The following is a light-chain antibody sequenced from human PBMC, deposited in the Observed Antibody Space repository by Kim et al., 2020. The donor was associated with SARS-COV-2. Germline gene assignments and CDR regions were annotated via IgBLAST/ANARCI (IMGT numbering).Light chain of an antibody. CDR1: QSVSSN. J-gene: IGKJ2*01. V-gene: IGKV3-15*01. CDR2: GAS. Sequence: EIVMTQSPATLSVSPGERATLTCRASQSVSSNLAWYQQKPGQAPRLLIYGASTRTTGIPARFSGSGSGTEFTLTISSLQSEDFAVYSCQQYNNWPRTFGQGTKLEI. CDR3: QQYNNWPRT.